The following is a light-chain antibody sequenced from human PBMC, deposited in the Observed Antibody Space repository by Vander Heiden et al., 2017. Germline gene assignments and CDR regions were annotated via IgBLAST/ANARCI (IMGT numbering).Light chain of an antibody. Sequence: SYVLTQPPPVSVAPGKTARITCGGNNIGSKSVHWYQQKPGQAPVLVIYYDSDRPSGIPERFSGSNSGNTATLTISRVEAGDEADCYCQVWDSSSDHWLFGGGTKLTVL. J-gene: IGLJ3*02. V-gene: IGLV3-21*04. CDR2: YDS. CDR1: NIGSKS. CDR3: QVWDSSSDHWL.